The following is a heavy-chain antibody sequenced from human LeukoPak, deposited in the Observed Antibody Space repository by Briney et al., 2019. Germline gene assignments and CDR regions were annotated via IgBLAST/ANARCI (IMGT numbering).Heavy chain of an antibody. Sequence: PSETLSLTCTVSGGSIISNYWGWIRQPPGKGLEWIGYIYSSGSTAYNPSLKSRVTISVDTSKNLFSLRLSSVTAADTALYYCAKRMTTRMTFDIWGQGTMVTVSS. J-gene: IGHJ3*02. CDR3: AKRMTTRMTFDI. V-gene: IGHV4-59*01. CDR2: IYSSGST. D-gene: IGHD5-24*01. CDR1: GGSIISNY.